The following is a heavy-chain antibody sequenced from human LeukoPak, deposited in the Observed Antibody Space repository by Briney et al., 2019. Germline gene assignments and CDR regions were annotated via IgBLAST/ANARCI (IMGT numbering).Heavy chain of an antibody. CDR1: GGSISGYY. CDR2: IKHSGSS. Sequence: PSETLSLTFTVSGGSISGYYWSWVRQPPGKGLEWIGQIKHSGSSDYNPSLNGRVTISVDTSKNQFSLRLTSVTAADTAVYYCARGLGAYGGNSFDSWGQGTLVTVSS. J-gene: IGHJ4*02. CDR3: ARGLGAYGGNSFDS. D-gene: IGHD4-23*01. V-gene: IGHV4-34*01.